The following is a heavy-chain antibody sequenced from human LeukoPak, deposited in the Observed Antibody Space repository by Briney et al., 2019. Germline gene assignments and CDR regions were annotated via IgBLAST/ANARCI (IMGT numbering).Heavy chain of an antibody. CDR1: GFTFSSYS. D-gene: IGHD3-3*02. V-gene: IGHV3-21*01. Sequence: GGSLRLSCAASGFTFSSYSMNWVRQAPGKGLEWVSSISYSDTYVYYADSMKGRFTISRDNARNSLYLQMNSLRAEDTAVYYCARDHLWAFDYWGQGTLVTVSS. CDR2: ISYSDTYV. CDR3: ARDHLWAFDY. J-gene: IGHJ4*02.